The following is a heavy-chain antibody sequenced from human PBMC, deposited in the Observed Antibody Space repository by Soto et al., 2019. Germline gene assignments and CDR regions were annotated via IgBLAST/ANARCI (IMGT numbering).Heavy chain of an antibody. J-gene: IGHJ5*02. Sequence: PSETLSLTCTVSGGSLTEFSTSWVWGRQPPGKGLEWIATVYLGGTTYYNPSLKSRVSTSLQTSTNQFSLRLASVTAADTAVYFCARLVVVAPVANAWGQGTLVTVSS. CDR1: GGSLTEFSTS. V-gene: IGHV4-39*01. CDR3: ARLVVVAPVANA. CDR2: VYLGGTT. D-gene: IGHD2-2*01.